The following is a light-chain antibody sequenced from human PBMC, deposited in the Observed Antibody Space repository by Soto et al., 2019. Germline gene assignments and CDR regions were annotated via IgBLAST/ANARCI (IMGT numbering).Light chain of an antibody. J-gene: IGKJ5*01. CDR1: QSVSSTY. CDR3: HQYGISPPVT. CDR2: GAS. Sequence: EILLTQSPGTLSLSPGERATLSCRASQSVSSTYLAWYQQKPGQSPRLLTHGASSRASGIPDRFSGSGSGTDFTLTINRLEPEDFAVYYCHQYGISPPVTFGQGTRLEIK. V-gene: IGKV3-20*01.